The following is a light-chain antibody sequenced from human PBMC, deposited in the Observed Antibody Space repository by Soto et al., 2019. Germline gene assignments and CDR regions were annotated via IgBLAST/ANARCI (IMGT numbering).Light chain of an antibody. CDR2: DVS. V-gene: IGLV2-14*01. CDR3: SSYTSSTTL. J-gene: IGLJ2*01. CDR1: SSDVGGYNY. Sequence: QSALTQPASVSGSPGQSITISCTGSSSDVGGYNYVSWYQQYPGKAPKVMIYDVSNRPSGVSNRFSGSKSGNTASLTISGLQAEDEADYYCSSYTSSTTLFGGGTKLTVL.